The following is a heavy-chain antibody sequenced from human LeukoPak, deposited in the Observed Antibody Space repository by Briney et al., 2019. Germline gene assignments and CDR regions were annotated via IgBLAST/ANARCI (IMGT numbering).Heavy chain of an antibody. Sequence: PGGSLRLSCAASGFNVITNDMTWVRQAPGKGLEWVSVLYSDGNTKYADSVQGRFTIYRDNSKNTLYLEMNSVSPDDTAVYYCARGVEPLAANTLAYWGQGTLVTVSS. CDR2: LYSDGNT. CDR1: GFNVITND. D-gene: IGHD1-14*01. CDR3: ARGVEPLAANTLAY. J-gene: IGHJ4*02. V-gene: IGHV3-53*01.